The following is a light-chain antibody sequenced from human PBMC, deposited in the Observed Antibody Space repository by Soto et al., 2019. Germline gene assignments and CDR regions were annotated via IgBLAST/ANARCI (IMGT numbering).Light chain of an antibody. V-gene: IGLV2-14*01. CDR1: NSDVGGYNY. Sequence: QSALTQPASVSGSPGQSITISCTGTNSDVGGYNYVSWYQQHPGKAPKLMIYDVSNWPSGVSNRFSGSKSGNTASLTISGLQAEDEADYYCSSYTSSSTLVVFGGGTKLTVL. CDR3: SSYTSSSTLVV. CDR2: DVS. J-gene: IGLJ2*01.